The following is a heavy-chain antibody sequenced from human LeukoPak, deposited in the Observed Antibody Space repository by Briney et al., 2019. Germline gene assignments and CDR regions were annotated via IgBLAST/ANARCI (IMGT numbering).Heavy chain of an antibody. CDR1: GGSISSYY. D-gene: IGHD2-15*01. J-gene: IGHJ6*03. CDR3: ARDGYCSGGSCYSVYYYYYYMDV. Sequence: PSETLSLTCTVSGGSISSYYWSWIRQPAGKGLEWIGRIYTSGSTNYNPSLKSRLTMSVDTSKNQFSLKLSPVTAADTAVYYCARDGYCSGGSCYSVYYYYYYMDVWGKGTTVTVSS. CDR2: IYTSGST. V-gene: IGHV4-4*07.